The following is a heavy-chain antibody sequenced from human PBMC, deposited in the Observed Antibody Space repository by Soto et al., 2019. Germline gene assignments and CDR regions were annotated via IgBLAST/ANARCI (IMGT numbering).Heavy chain of an antibody. CDR3: TTVFYDSSGNPDY. CDR1: GFTFSNAW. V-gene: IGHV3-15*07. Sequence: GGSLRLSCAASGFTFSNAWMNWVRQAPGKGLEWVGHIKRKTDGGTTDYAAPVKGRFTISRDDSKNTLYLQMNSLKTEDTAVYHCTTVFYDSSGNPDYWGQGTLVTVSS. CDR2: IKRKTDGGTT. D-gene: IGHD3-22*01. J-gene: IGHJ4*02.